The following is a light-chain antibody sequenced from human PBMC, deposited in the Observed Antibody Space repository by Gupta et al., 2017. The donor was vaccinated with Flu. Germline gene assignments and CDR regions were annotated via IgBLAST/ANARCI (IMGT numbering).Light chain of an antibody. CDR2: WAS. Sequence: VSLGERATINCKSSQSLLSTSNNKNYLSWYQQKPGQPPKLLTSWASARDSGVPDRFRGSGSGTDFTLTITSVQAEDVAIYFCLQYYTTPSFGQGTKVEVK. CDR1: QSLLSTSNNKNY. J-gene: IGKJ1*01. V-gene: IGKV4-1*01. CDR3: LQYYTTPS.